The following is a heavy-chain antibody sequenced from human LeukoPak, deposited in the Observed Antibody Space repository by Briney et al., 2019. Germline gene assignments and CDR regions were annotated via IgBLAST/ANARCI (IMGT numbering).Heavy chain of an antibody. D-gene: IGHD6-19*01. CDR3: AREVGAREWLEEYFDY. Sequence: GRSLRLSCAASGFTFSSYAMHWVRQAPGKGLEWVAVISYDGSNKYYADSVKGRFTISRDNSKNTLYLQMNSLRAEDTAVYYCAREVGAREWLEEYFDYWGQGTLVTVSS. J-gene: IGHJ4*02. V-gene: IGHV3-30*04. CDR2: ISYDGSNK. CDR1: GFTFSSYA.